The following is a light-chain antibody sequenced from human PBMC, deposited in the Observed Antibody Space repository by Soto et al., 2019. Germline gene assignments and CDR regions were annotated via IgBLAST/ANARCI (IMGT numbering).Light chain of an antibody. CDR1: QSIASY. J-gene: IGKJ1*01. CDR3: QQSFNIRRT. CDR2: ATS. Sequence: DIQMTQSPSSLSASVGDRVTIACRASQSIASYLNWYQQKPGKAPKLLMYATSYLQSGVPSRFSGSGSGTDFTLAICCLQPEDFATYYCQQSFNIRRTVGKGTKVDIK. V-gene: IGKV1-39*01.